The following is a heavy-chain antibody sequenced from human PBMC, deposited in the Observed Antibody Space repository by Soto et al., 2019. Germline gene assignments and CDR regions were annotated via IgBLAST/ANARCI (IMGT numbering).Heavy chain of an antibody. CDR2: IYADGTT. CDR3: ATNLGYTYGYIF. V-gene: IGHV3-53*01. D-gene: IGHD5-18*01. J-gene: IGHJ4*02. Sequence: WGSLRLSCVASGFTVVNNYITCVRQAPFKGLEWVSIIYADGTTYYTDSVKGRFTFSRDDSKNTLYLQMNSLGAEDTAMYYCATNLGYTYGYIFWGQGTLVTVSS. CDR1: GFTVVNNY.